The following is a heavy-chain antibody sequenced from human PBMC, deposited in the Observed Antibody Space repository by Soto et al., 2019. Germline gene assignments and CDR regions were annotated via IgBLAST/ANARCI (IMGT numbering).Heavy chain of an antibody. D-gene: IGHD3-10*01. Sequence: EVQLVESGGGLVQPGGSLRLSCAASGIPVSSNYMTWFRQAPGKVLEWVSVLHSGGDTYYANSVKGRFTISRHDSTNTLFLQMTSLTAEDTAVYYCARDGPYYYAARMDVWGQGTTGTVSS. CDR3: ARDGPYYYAARMDV. J-gene: IGHJ6*02. V-gene: IGHV3-53*04. CDR2: LHSGGDT. CDR1: GIPVSSNY.